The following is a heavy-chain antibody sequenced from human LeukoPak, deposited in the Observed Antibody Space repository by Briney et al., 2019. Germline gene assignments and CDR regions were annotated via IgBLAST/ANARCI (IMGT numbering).Heavy chain of an antibody. D-gene: IGHD1-26*01. V-gene: IGHV3-64*01. CDR3: ARDGVVGGYFDY. CDR2: ISATGGST. J-gene: IGHJ4*02. Sequence: GGSLRLSCAASGFTFSDYVIHWVRQAPGKGLEYVSGISATGGSTYYANSVKGRFTISRDNYKSTLYLQMGSLRGEDTAVYYCARDGVVGGYFDYWGQGTLVTVSS. CDR1: GFTFSDYV.